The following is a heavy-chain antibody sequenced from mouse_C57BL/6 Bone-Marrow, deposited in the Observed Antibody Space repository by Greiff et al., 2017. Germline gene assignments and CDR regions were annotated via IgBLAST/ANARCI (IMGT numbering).Heavy chain of an antibody. D-gene: IGHD1-1*01. J-gene: IGHJ2*01. CDR1: GYTFTNYW. CDR2: IYPGGGYT. V-gene: IGHV1-63*01. Sequence: QVQLKESGAELVRPGTSVKMSCKASGYTFTNYWIGWAKQRPGHGLEWIGDIYPGGGYTNYNEKFKGKATLTADKSSSTAYMQFSSLTSEDSAIYYCARYYGSTLFDYWGQGTTLTVSS. CDR3: ARYYGSTLFDY.